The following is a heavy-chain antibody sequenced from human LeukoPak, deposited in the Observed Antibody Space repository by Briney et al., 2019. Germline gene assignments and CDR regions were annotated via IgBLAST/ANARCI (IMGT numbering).Heavy chain of an antibody. Sequence: SETLPLTCTVSGGSISDNYWSWIRQPPGKGLEWIGYAYYSGHTNYNSSLKSRVTMPLDTSKSQFSLRLSSVTAADTAVYFCARHPFATPFDYWGPGTLVTVSS. D-gene: IGHD2-15*01. CDR3: ARHPFATPFDY. CDR1: GGSISDNY. V-gene: IGHV4-59*08. CDR2: AYYSGHT. J-gene: IGHJ4*02.